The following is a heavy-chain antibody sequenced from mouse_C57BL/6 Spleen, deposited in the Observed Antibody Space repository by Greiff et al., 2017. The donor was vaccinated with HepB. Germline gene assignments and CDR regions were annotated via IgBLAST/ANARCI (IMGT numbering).Heavy chain of an antibody. V-gene: IGHV5-9-1*02. CDR2: ISSGGDYI. Sequence: DVHLVESGEGLVKPGGSLKLSCAASGFTFSSYAMSWVRQTPEKRLEWVAYISSGGDYIYYADTVKGRFTISRDNARNTLYLQMSSLKSEDTAMYYCTRGYDYENYAMDYWGQGTSVTVSS. CDR1: GFTFSSYA. J-gene: IGHJ4*01. D-gene: IGHD2-4*01. CDR3: TRGYDYENYAMDY.